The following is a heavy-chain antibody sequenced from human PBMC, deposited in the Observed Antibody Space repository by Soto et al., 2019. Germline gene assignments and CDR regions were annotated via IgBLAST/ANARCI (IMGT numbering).Heavy chain of an antibody. CDR2: IYYSGST. CDR3: ARVYGSGSTVDY. V-gene: IGHV4-31*03. CDR1: GGSISSGGYY. D-gene: IGHD3-10*01. J-gene: IGHJ4*02. Sequence: PSETLSLTCTVSGGSISSGGYYWSWIRQHPGKGLEWIGYIYYSGSTYYNPSLKSRVTISVDTSKNQFSLKLSSVTAADTAVYYCARVYGSGSTVDYWGQGTLVTVSS.